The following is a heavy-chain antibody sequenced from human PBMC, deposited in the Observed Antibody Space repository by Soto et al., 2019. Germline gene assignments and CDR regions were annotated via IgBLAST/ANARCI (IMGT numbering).Heavy chain of an antibody. D-gene: IGHD3-16*02. CDR3: ARDETPSYDYVWGSYRPHDAFDI. Sequence: GGSLRLSCAASGFTFSDYYMSWIRQAPGKGLEWVSYISSSGSTIYYADSVKGRFTISRDNAKNSLYLQMNSLRAEDTAVYYCARDETPSYDYVWGSYRPHDAFDIWSQGTMVTGSS. CDR1: GFTFSDYY. CDR2: ISSSGSTI. V-gene: IGHV3-11*01. J-gene: IGHJ3*02.